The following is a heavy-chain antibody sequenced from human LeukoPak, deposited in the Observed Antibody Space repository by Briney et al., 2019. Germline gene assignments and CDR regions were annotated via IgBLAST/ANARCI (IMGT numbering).Heavy chain of an antibody. Sequence: ASVKVSCKASGGTFSSYAISWVRQAPGQGLEWMGRIIPIFGIANYAQKFQGRVTITADKSTSTAYMELSSLRSEDTAVYYCARDTLPYCGGGSCYVYWGQGTLVTVSS. D-gene: IGHD2-15*01. CDR3: ARDTLPYCGGGSCYVY. J-gene: IGHJ4*02. V-gene: IGHV1-69*04. CDR2: IIPIFGIA. CDR1: GGTFSSYA.